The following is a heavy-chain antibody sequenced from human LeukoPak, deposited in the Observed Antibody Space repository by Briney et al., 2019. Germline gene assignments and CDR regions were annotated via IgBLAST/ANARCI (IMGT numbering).Heavy chain of an antibody. CDR3: ARVRGYGSGKNWFDP. CDR1: GYTFTGYY. CDR2: INPNSGGT. V-gene: IGHV1-2*02. D-gene: IGHD3-10*01. Sequence: ASVKVSRKASGYTFTGYYMHWVRQAPGQGLEWMGWINPNSGGTNYAQKFQGRVTMTRDKSISTAYMELSRLRSDDTAVYYCARVRGYGSGKNWFDPWGQGTLVTVSS. J-gene: IGHJ5*02.